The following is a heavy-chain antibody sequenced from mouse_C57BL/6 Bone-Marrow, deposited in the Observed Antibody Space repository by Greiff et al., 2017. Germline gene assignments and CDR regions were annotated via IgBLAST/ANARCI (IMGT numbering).Heavy chain of an antibody. CDR1: LYTFPDYY. CDR3: ASCGYDAIDY. CDR2: INPNNGGT. J-gene: IGHJ4*01. Sequence: VQLQQSVPWLLQPLSSVKISCKAPLYTFPDYYMNMVTQSYGKSLEWIGDINPNNGGTSYNQKFKGKATLTVDKSSSTAYMELRSLTSEDSAVYYGASCGYDAIDYRRPGAPVTAST. V-gene: IGHV1-26*01.